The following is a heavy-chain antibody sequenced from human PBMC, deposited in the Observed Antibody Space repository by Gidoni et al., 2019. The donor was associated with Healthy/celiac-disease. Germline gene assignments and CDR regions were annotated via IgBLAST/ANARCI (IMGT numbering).Heavy chain of an antibody. J-gene: IGHJ6*03. CDR2: ISWDGGST. CDR1: GFTFDDYA. Sequence: EVQLVESGGVVVQPGGSLRLSCAASGFTFDDYAMHWVRQAPGMGLEWVSLISWDGGSTYYADSVKGRFTISRDNSKNSLYLQMNSLRAEDTALYYCAKGGGSQTSINYYYYYMDVWGKGTTVTVSS. CDR3: AKGGGSQTSINYYYYYMDV. V-gene: IGHV3-43D*04. D-gene: IGHD2-15*01.